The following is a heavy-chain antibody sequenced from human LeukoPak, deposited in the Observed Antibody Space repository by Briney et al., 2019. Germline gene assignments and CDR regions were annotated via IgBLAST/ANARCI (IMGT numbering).Heavy chain of an antibody. Sequence: VDSVKGRFAISRDNAKNSLYLQMNSLRAEDTAVYYCARASRGNYFDYWGQGTLVTVSS. D-gene: IGHD3-16*01. J-gene: IGHJ4*02. V-gene: IGHV3-7*01. CDR3: ARASRGNYFDY.